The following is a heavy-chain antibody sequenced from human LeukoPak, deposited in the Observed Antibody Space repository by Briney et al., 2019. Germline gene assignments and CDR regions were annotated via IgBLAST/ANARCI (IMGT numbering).Heavy chain of an antibody. CDR2: IGIADDT. V-gene: IGHV3-13*01. CDR1: RFTYTNYD. J-gene: IGHJ3*02. Sequence: PGGSLRLSCAASRFTYTNYDMHWVRQGPGGGLEWVSAIGIADDTHYADSVEGRFTISRENARNSLYLQINSLRDGDTAVYYCVRGGIRVSGIDAFDIWGQGTVVTVSS. D-gene: IGHD5/OR15-5a*01. CDR3: VRGGIRVSGIDAFDI.